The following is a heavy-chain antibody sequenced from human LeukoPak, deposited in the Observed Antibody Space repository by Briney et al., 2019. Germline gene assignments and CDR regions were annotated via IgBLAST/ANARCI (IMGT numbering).Heavy chain of an antibody. CDR1: GFTFSSYW. V-gene: IGHV3-74*01. CDR3: VRGLGDY. J-gene: IGHJ4*02. CDR2: INSDGSIT. Sequence: GGSLRLSCAASGFTFSSYWMHWVRQLPGKGLVRVSRINSDGSITTYADCVKGRFTISGDDAKNTLYLQMKSLRAEATAVYYCVRGLGDYWGQGTLVTVSS.